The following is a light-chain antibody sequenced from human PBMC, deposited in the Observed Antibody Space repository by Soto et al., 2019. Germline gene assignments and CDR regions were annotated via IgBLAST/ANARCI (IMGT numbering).Light chain of an antibody. Sequence: EILFIQTQDTLSLSPGEGASLSCRVSQRVHTFLAWYPQKPRQAPRLLIYGASTRATGVPARFSGSGSGTDFTLTISSLEPEDFAVHYCPQRTKWPPDTFGQGTRLEIK. CDR2: GAS. J-gene: IGKJ5*01. CDR1: QRVHTF. V-gene: IGKV3-11*01. CDR3: PQRTKWPPDT.